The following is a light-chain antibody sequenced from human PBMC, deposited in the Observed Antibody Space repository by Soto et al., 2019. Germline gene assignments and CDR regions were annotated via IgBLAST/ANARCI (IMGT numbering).Light chain of an antibody. CDR3: QQRNNWPWT. CDR1: QSVYNY. J-gene: IGKJ1*01. V-gene: IGKV3-11*01. Sequence: EIVLTQSPATLSLSPGERATLSCRASQSVYNYLAWYQLKPGQAPRLLIYDASNRAAGIPARFGASGSATDFTHTISSLEPEDFAFYYCQQRNNWPWTFGHGTKVEIK. CDR2: DAS.